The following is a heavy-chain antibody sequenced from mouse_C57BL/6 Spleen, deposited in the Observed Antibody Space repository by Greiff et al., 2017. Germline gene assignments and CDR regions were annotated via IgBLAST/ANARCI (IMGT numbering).Heavy chain of an antibody. CDR3: ARNPLLRFGNYFDY. CDR1: GYTFTSYW. CDR2: INPSNGGT. Sequence: QVQLQQPGTELVKPGASVKLSCKASGYTFTSYWMHWVKQRPGQGLEWIGNINPSNGGTNYNEKFKGKATLTVDKSSSTAYMQLSSLTSEDSAVYYCARNPLLRFGNYFDYWGQGTTLTVSS. D-gene: IGHD1-1*01. J-gene: IGHJ2*01. V-gene: IGHV1-53*01.